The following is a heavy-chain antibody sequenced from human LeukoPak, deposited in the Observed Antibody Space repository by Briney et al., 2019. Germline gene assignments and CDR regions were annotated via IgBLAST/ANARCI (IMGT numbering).Heavy chain of an antibody. V-gene: IGHV1-18*01. J-gene: IGHJ4*02. Sequence: ASVKVSCKASGYTFTSYGISWVRRAPGQGLEWMGWISAYNGNTNYAQKLQGRVTMTTDTSSSTAYMELRSLRSDDTAVYYCAREKYSSGWYDTFDYWGQGTLVTVSS. CDR2: ISAYNGNT. D-gene: IGHD6-19*01. CDR1: GYTFTSYG. CDR3: AREKYSSGWYDTFDY.